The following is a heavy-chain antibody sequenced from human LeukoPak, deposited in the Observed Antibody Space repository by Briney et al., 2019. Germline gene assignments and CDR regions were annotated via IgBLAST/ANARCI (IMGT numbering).Heavy chain of an antibody. D-gene: IGHD6-6*01. CDR2: IYYSGST. CDR3: ARAATGGIAARPLDTFDI. J-gene: IGHJ3*02. Sequence: PSQTLSLTCTVSGGSISSGDYYWSWIRQPPGKGLEWIGYIYYSGSTYYNPSLKSRVTISVDTSKNQFSLKLSSVTAVDTAVYYCARAATGGIAARPLDTFDIWGQGTMVTVSS. V-gene: IGHV4-30-4*01. CDR1: GGSISSGDYY.